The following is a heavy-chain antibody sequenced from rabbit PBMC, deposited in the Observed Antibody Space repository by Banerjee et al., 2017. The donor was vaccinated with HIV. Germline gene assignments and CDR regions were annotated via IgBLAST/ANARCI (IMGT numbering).Heavy chain of an antibody. J-gene: IGHJ4*01. V-gene: IGHV1S47*01. D-gene: IGHD4-1*01. Sequence: AESGGDLVKPEGSLTLTCTASGFSFSSNVMCWVRQAPGKGLEWIAYIFPDYGRTDYASWVNGRFTISLDNAQNTVFLQMTSLTAADTASYFCARDLAGAIGWNFNLWGQGTLVTVS. CDR2: IFPDYGRT. CDR3: ARDLAGAIGWNFNL. CDR1: GFSFSSNV.